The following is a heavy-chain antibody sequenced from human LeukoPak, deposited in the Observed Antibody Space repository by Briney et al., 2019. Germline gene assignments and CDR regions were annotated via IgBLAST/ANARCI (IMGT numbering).Heavy chain of an antibody. Sequence: PSETLSLTCTVSGGSISSSSYYWGWIRQPPGKGLEWIGSIYYSRSTYYNPSLKSRVTISVDTSKNQFSLKLSSVTAADTAVYYCARGDRHYYYMDVWGKGTTVTVSS. CDR1: GGSISSSSYY. CDR3: ARGDRHYYYMDV. V-gene: IGHV4-39*07. J-gene: IGHJ6*03. CDR2: IYYSRST.